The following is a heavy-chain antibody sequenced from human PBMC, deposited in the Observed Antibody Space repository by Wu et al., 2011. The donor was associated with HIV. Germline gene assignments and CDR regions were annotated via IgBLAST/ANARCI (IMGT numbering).Heavy chain of an antibody. CDR3: ARTRITMVRGIRPSGNNWFDP. V-gene: IGHV1-2*02. J-gene: IGHJ5*02. Sequence: QVQLVQSGAEVKKPGASVKVSCKASGYTFTGYYMHWVRQAPGQGLEWMGWINPNSGGTNYAQKFQGRVTMTRDTSISTAYMELSRLRFDDTAVYYCARTRITMVRGIRPSGNNWFDPWGQGTLVTVSS. CDR1: GYTFTGYY. CDR2: INPNSGGT. D-gene: IGHD3-10*01.